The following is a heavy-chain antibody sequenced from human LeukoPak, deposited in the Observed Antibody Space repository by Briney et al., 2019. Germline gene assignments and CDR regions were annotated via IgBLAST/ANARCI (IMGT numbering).Heavy chain of an antibody. Sequence: GGSLRLSCAASGFTFSSYSMNWVRQAPGKGLEWVSSISSSSSYIYYADSVKGRFTISRDNAKNSLYLQMNSLRAEDTAVYYCARDHYSSGYDSRRVYYYYMDVWGKGTTVTVSS. J-gene: IGHJ6*03. CDR3: ARDHYSSGYDSRRVYYYYMDV. CDR2: ISSSSSYI. CDR1: GFTFSSYS. D-gene: IGHD6-19*01. V-gene: IGHV3-21*01.